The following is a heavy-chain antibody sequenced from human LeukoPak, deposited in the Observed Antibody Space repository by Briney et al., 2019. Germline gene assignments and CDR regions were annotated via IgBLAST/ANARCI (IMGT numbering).Heavy chain of an antibody. CDR1: GGSFSGYY. D-gene: IGHD3-22*01. CDR2: INHSGST. Sequence: SETLSLTCAVYGGSFSGYYWSWIRQPPGKGLEWIGEINHSGSTNYNPSLKSRVTISVDTSKNQFSLKLSFVTAADTAVYYCARYDSSGYNESDAFDIWGQGTMVTVSS. CDR3: ARYDSSGYNESDAFDI. J-gene: IGHJ3*02. V-gene: IGHV4-34*01.